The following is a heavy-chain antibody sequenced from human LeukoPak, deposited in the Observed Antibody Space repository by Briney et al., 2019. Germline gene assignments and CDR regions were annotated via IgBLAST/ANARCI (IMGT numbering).Heavy chain of an antibody. V-gene: IGHV3-21*01. Sequence: KPGGALRLSCAASGFTFSTYTMNWVRQAPGKGLEWVSSITSSSNYIHYADSVKGRFTISRDNAKNSLYLQMNSLRAEDTAVYSCATYSGPGACDICGQGTMVTVSS. J-gene: IGHJ3*02. CDR2: ITSSSNYI. CDR3: ATYSGPGACDI. CDR1: GFTFSTYT. D-gene: IGHD1-26*01.